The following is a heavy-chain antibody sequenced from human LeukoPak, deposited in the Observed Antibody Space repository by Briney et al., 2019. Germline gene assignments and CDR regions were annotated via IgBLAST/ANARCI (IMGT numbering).Heavy chain of an antibody. CDR1: GITFSTYT. CDR2: ITSTSNYI. V-gene: IGHV3-21*01. Sequence: GGSLRVSCAASGITFSTYTMNWVRQAPGKGLEWVSSITSTSNYIYYADSVKGRFTISRDNAKNSLYLQMNSLRAEDTAVYYCARENYYYYDMDVWGKGTTVTVSS. J-gene: IGHJ6*03. CDR3: ARENYYYYDMDV.